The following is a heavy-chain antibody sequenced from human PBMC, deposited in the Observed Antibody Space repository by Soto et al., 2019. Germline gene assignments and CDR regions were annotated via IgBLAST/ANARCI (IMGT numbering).Heavy chain of an antibody. CDR2: ISGSGGST. Sequence: EVQLLESGGGLVQPGGSLRLSCAASGFTFSSYAMSWVRQAPGKGLEWVSAISGSGGSTYYADSVKGRFTISRDNSKNTLYLQMNSLRAEDTAVYYCAKDPPPSGEKDIVAPEHYWGQGNLVTVSS. V-gene: IGHV3-23*01. CDR1: GFTFSSYA. J-gene: IGHJ4*02. CDR3: AKDPPPSGEKDIVAPEHY. D-gene: IGHD5-12*01.